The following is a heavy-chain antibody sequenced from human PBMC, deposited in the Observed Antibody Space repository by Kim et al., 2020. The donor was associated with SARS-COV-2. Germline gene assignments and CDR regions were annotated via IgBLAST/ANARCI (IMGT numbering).Heavy chain of an antibody. CDR2: ISAYNGNT. CDR1: GYTFTSYG. Sequence: ASVKVSCKASGYTFTSYGISWVRQAPGQGLEWMGWISAYNGNTNYAQKLQGRVTMTTDTSTNTAYMELRSLRSDDTAIYYCARDKDYYGSGNWFDPWGQGTLVTVSS. CDR3: ARDKDYYGSGNWFDP. V-gene: IGHV1-18*01. J-gene: IGHJ5*02. D-gene: IGHD3-10*01.